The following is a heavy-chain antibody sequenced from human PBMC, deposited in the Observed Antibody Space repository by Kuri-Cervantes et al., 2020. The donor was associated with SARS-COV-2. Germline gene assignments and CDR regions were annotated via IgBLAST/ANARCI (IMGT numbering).Heavy chain of an antibody. Sequence: GESLKISCVASGFTFNNYGMFWVRQAPGKGLEWVAAIWHDGSNSYYSESVKGRFTISRDNSKNTLYLQMNSLRAEDTAVYYCAAELVAAYGMDVWGQGTTVTVSS. D-gene: IGHD1-7*01. CDR1: GFTFNNYG. CDR3: AAELVAAYGMDV. V-gene: IGHV3-33*07. J-gene: IGHJ6*02. CDR2: IWHDGSNS.